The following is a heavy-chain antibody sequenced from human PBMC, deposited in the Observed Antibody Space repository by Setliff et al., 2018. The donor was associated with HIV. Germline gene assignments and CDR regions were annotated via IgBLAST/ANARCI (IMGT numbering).Heavy chain of an antibody. D-gene: IGHD3-10*01. J-gene: IGHJ4*02. Sequence: SETLSLTCTVSGGSISSGSYYWSWIRQPAGKGLEWIGHIYTSGSTNYNPSLKSRVTISVDRSKNQFSLKLSSVTAADTAVYYCAREATYYYFDYWGQGTLVTVSS. CDR1: GGSISSGSYY. CDR2: IYTSGST. V-gene: IGHV4-61*09. CDR3: AREATYYYFDY.